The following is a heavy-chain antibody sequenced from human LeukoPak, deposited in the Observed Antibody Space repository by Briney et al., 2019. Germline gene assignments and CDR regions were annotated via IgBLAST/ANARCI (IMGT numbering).Heavy chain of an antibody. Sequence: SETLSLTCAVYGGSFSGYYWSWIRQPPGKGLEWIGEINHSGSTNYNPSLRSRVTISVDTSKTQFSLKLSSVTAADTAIYYCARSSFSKTYYMDVWGKGTTVTVSS. CDR3: ARSSFSKTYYMDV. J-gene: IGHJ6*03. V-gene: IGHV4-34*01. CDR1: GGSFSGYY. CDR2: INHSGST. D-gene: IGHD2-2*01.